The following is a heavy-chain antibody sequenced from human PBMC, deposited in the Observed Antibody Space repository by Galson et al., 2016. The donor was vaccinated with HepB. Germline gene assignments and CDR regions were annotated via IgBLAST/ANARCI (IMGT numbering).Heavy chain of an antibody. Sequence: SLRLSCAASGFTFSDNYMSWLRQAPGQGLEWLSYISSSGTTIYYADSVKGRFTLSRDHAKNSLNLQMNSLRADDTALYYCARRWDAFDLWGQGTMVTVSS. V-gene: IGHV3-11*01. D-gene: IGHD2-15*01. J-gene: IGHJ3*01. CDR1: GFTFSDNY. CDR3: ARRWDAFDL. CDR2: ISSSGTTI.